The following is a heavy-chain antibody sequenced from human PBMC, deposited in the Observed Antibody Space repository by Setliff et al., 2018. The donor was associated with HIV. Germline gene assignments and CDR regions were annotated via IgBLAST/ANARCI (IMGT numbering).Heavy chain of an antibody. J-gene: IGHJ5*02. CDR1: GYTFTDFY. CDR3: ARAHFLVAMTRNWFDP. CDR2: INPKSGVA. V-gene: IGHV1-2*06. Sequence: VASVKVSCKASGYTFTDFYIHWVRQAPGQGLEWIGRINPKSGVADYLKKFQGRVTMTTDTSTNTAHMELIRPRFDDTAVYYCARAHFLVAMTRNWFDPWGQGTLVTV. D-gene: IGHD5-12*01.